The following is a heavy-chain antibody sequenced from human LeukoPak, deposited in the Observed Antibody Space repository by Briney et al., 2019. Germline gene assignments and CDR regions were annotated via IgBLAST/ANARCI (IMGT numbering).Heavy chain of an antibody. D-gene: IGHD6-13*01. CDR2: ISSSSNYI. V-gene: IGHV3-21*01. J-gene: IGHJ5*02. CDR3: ARDALSWHAAERHAVGSP. CDR1: GFTFSSYE. Sequence: GGSLRLSCVVSGFTFSSYEMNWVRQAPGKGLEWVSTISSSSNYIYYEDSVKGRFTISRDNAKNSLYLQMNSLRAEDTAVYYCARDALSWHAAERHAVGSPWGQGTLVTVSS.